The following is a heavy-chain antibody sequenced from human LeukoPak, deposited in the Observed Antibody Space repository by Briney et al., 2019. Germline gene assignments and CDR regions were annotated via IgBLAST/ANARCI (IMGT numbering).Heavy chain of an antibody. J-gene: IGHJ4*02. CDR1: GFTFSNYW. Sequence: HTGGSLRLSCAASGFTFSNYWVHWVRQAPGKGLVWVSRINRDGSTTKYADSVKGRFTVSRDNAKNTLNLQMNSLRAEDTAVYYCVRDKKSGEASEIDYWGQGTLVTVSS. D-gene: IGHD1-26*01. CDR2: INRDGSTT. V-gene: IGHV3-74*03. CDR3: VRDKKSGEASEIDY.